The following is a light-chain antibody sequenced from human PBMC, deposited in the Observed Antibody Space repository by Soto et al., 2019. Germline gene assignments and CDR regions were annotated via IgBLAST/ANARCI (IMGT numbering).Light chain of an antibody. CDR1: QTISSW. V-gene: IGKV1-5*03. Sequence: DIQMTQSPSTLSGSVGDRVTITCRASQTISSWLAWYQQKPGKAPKLLIYKASTLKSGVPSRFSGSGSATEFTITMSSLQTDDFATYYCQHYDSYSEALGQGTKVDIK. CDR2: KAS. J-gene: IGKJ1*01. CDR3: QHYDSYSEA.